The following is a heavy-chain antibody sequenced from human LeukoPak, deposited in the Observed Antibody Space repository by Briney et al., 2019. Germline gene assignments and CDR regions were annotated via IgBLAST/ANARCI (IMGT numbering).Heavy chain of an antibody. J-gene: IGHJ3*02. CDR1: GFTFDGYA. CDR2: ISWNSCSI. Sequence: PGRSLRLSCAASGFTFDGYAMHWVRQAPGKGLEWVSGISWNSCSIGYADSVKGRFTISRDNAKNSLYLQMNSLRAEDTALYSCAKDILLGGSSFGRAVHIRGRGTMVTVSS. D-gene: IGHD2-15*01. CDR3: AKDILLGGSSFGRAVHI. V-gene: IGHV3-9*01.